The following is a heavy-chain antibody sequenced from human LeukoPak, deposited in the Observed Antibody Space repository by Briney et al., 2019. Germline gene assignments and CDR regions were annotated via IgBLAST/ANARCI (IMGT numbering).Heavy chain of an antibody. CDR3: ARLIYDSRRGSKFNWFDP. J-gene: IGHJ5*02. D-gene: IGHD3-16*01. Sequence: SETLSLTCTVSGASIGSSSYYWGWIRQPPGKGLEWIGSIYYSGSTYYNPSLKSRVTVSGDTSKNQFYLKLNSVTVADTAVYYCARLIYDSRRGSKFNWFDPWGQGTLVTVSS. CDR1: GASIGSSSYY. V-gene: IGHV4-39*01. CDR2: IYYSGST.